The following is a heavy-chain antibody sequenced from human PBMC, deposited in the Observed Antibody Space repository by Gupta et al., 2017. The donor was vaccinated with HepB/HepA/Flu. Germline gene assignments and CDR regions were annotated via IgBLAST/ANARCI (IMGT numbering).Heavy chain of an antibody. J-gene: IGHJ5*02. V-gene: IGHV3-21*01. CDR3: ARDQGVGYCSSTSCYAEDWFDP. Sequence: GKGLEWVSSISSSSSYIYYADSVKGRFTISRDNAKNSLYLQMNSLRAEDSAVYYCARDQGVGYCSSTSCYAEDWFDPWGQGNLVTVSS. D-gene: IGHD2-2*01. CDR2: ISSSSSYI.